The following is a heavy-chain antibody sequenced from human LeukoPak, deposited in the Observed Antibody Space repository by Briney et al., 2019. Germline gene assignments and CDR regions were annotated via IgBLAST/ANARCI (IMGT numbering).Heavy chain of an antibody. J-gene: IGHJ4*02. V-gene: IGHV4-59*12. CDR3: ARDNTPRGYGDYYFDY. CDR2: IYYSGST. CDR1: GGSISRYY. D-gene: IGHD4-17*01. Sequence: SETLSLTCTVSGGSISRYYWSWIRQPPGKGLEGIGYIYYSGSTNYNPSLKSRVTISVDTSKNQFSLKLSSVTAADTAVYYCARDNTPRGYGDYYFDYWGQGTLVTVSS.